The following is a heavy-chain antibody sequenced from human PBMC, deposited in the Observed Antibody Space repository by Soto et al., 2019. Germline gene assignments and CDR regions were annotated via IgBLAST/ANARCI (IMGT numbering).Heavy chain of an antibody. Sequence: QVQLVQSGAEVKKPVASVKVSCKASGYTFTSYDINWVRQATGQGLEWMGWMNPNSGNTGYAQKFQGRVTMTRNTSISTAYMELSSLRSEDTAVYYCARVTTMVRGRIYYYYYMDVWGKGTTVTVSS. D-gene: IGHD3-10*01. CDR1: GYTFTSYD. CDR3: ARVTTMVRGRIYYYYYMDV. J-gene: IGHJ6*03. CDR2: MNPNSGNT. V-gene: IGHV1-8*01.